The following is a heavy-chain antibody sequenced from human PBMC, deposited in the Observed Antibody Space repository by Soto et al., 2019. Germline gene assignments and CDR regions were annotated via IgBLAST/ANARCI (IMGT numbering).Heavy chain of an antibody. J-gene: IGHJ6*02. V-gene: IGHV1-69*06. CDR3: AMPMVRGYYYYGMDV. Sequence: QVQLVQSGAEVKKPGSSVKVSCKASGGTFSSYAISWVRQAPGQGLEWMGGIIPIFGTANYAQKFQGRVSVTADKSTITAYIELSSLRSDDTGVYYCAMPMVRGYYYYGMDVWGQGSTVTVSS. D-gene: IGHD3-10*01. CDR2: IIPIFGTA. CDR1: GGTFSSYA.